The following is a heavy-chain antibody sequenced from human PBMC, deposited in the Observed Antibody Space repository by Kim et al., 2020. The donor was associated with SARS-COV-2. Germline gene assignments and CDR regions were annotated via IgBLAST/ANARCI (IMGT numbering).Heavy chain of an antibody. CDR1: GFTFSSYA. J-gene: IGHJ3*02. V-gene: IGHV3-23*01. CDR3: AKGRWAMVRGPGAFDI. Sequence: GGSLRLSCAASGFTFSSYAMSWVRQAPGKGLEWVSAISGSGGSTYYADSVKGRFTISRDNSKNTLYLQMNSLRAEDTAVYYCAKGRWAMVRGPGAFDIWGQGTMVTVSS. CDR2: ISGSGGST. D-gene: IGHD3-10*01.